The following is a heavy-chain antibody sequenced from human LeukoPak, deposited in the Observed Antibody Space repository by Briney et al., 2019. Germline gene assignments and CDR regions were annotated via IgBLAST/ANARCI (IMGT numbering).Heavy chain of an antibody. D-gene: IGHD2-8*01. J-gene: IGHJ4*02. V-gene: IGHV3-21*01. CDR1: GFSFSSYS. Sequence: GGSLRLSCTTSGFSFSSYSMNWVRQTPGKGLEWVSSISSGSSSVFYAESVRGRFTISRDSAKTSVFLQMDSLRADDSALYFCARGQRLGHCVNGVCVYPYYFDFWGQGALVTVSS. CDR2: ISSGSSSV. CDR3: ARGQRLGHCVNGVCVYPYYFDF.